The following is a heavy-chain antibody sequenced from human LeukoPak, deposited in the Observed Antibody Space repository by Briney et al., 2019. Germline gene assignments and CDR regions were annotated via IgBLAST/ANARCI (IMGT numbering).Heavy chain of an antibody. CDR3: ARGLGPGYFDY. J-gene: IGHJ4*02. Sequence: SETLSLTCTVSGGSISSGGYYWSWIRQHPGKGLEWIGEINHSGSTNYNPSLKSRVTISVDTSKNQFSLKLSSVTAADTAVYYCARGLGPGYFDYWGQGTLVTVSS. V-gene: IGHV4-39*07. CDR2: INHSGST. D-gene: IGHD7-27*01. CDR1: GGSISSGGYY.